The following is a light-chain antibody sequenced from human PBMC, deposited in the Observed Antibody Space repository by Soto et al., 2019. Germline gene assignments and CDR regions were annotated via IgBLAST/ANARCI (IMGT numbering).Light chain of an antibody. CDR2: DAS. V-gene: IGKV1-5*01. CDR1: QNISVW. Sequence: DIQMTQSPSTLSASVGDGVTITCRASQNISVWLAWYQQRPGKAPKFLIYDASSLETGVPSRFSGSGSGTEFTLTISRLDPEDFAVYYCQQYGRSSLTFGPGTKVDIK. CDR3: QQYGRSSLT. J-gene: IGKJ3*01.